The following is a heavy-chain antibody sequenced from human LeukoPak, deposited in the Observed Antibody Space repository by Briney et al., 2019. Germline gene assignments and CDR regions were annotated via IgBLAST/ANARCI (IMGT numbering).Heavy chain of an antibody. CDR1: GYNFATYW. Sequence: GESLNISCKGSGYNFATYWIGWARQMPGKGLEWMGIIYPGDSDTRYSPSFQGQVTISADKSISTAYLQWSSLKASDTAMYYCARQGGVRGSYFDYWGQGTLVTVSS. J-gene: IGHJ4*02. D-gene: IGHD5-12*01. CDR3: ARQGGVRGSYFDY. CDR2: IYPGDSDT. V-gene: IGHV5-51*01.